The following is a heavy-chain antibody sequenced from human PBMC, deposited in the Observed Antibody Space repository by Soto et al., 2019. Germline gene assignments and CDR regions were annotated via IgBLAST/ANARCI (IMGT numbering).Heavy chain of an antibody. CDR1: GGSIGSYY. Sequence: PSETLSLTCTVSGGSIGSYYWSWIRQPPGKGLEWIGYIYYSGSTNYNPSLKSRVTISVDTSKNQFSLKLSSVTAADTAVYYCARDVRYSTVNWFDPWGQGTLVTVSS. CDR2: IYYSGST. V-gene: IGHV4-59*01. J-gene: IGHJ5*02. D-gene: IGHD3-9*01. CDR3: ARDVRYSTVNWFDP.